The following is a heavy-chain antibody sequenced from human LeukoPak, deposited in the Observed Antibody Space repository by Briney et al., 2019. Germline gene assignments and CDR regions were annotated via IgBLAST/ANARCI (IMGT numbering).Heavy chain of an antibody. CDR2: IVVGSGNT. CDR3: AAVPTLRPSLPFDY. V-gene: IGHV1-58*02. D-gene: IGHD4-17*01. Sequence: GASVKVSCKASGFTFTSSAMQWVRQARGQRLEWIGWIVVGSGNTNYAQKFQERVTITRDMSTSIAYMVLSSLRSEDTAVYYCAAVPTLRPSLPFDYWGQGTLVTVSS. CDR1: GFTFTSSA. J-gene: IGHJ4*02.